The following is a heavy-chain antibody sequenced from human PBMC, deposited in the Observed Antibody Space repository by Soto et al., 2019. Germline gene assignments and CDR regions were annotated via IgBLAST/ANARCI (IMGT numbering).Heavy chain of an antibody. CDR2: IKSKTDGGTT. CDR3: ARATRYDGWFGELNPTDI. J-gene: IGHJ3*02. CDR1: GFTFSNAW. D-gene: IGHD3-10*01. V-gene: IGHV3-15*01. Sequence: GGSLRLSCAASGFTFSNAWMSWVRQAPGKGLEWVGRIKSKTDGGTTDYAAPVKGRFTISRDDSKNTLYLQMNSLKTEDTAVYYCARATRYDGWFGELNPTDIWGQGTMVTVSS.